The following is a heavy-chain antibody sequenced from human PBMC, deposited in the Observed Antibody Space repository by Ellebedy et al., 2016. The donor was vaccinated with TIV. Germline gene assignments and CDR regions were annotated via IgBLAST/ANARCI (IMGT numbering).Heavy chain of an antibody. CDR1: GLTFRDYG. Sequence: GGSLRLXCEVSGLTFRDYGMSWVRQAPGKGLEWVSSISKYGGTTHYADSVRGRVSIFRDNSKNTLYLQMNSLRVDDTAIYYCAKGLDYYDKVDYSYFDSWGQGAQVTVSS. CDR2: ISKYGGTT. D-gene: IGHD3-22*01. V-gene: IGHV3-23*01. CDR3: AKGLDYYDKVDYSYFDS. J-gene: IGHJ4*02.